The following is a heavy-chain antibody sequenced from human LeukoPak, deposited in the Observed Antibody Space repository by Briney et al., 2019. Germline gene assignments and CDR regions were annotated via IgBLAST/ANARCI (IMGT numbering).Heavy chain of an antibody. V-gene: IGHV1-18*01. J-gene: IGHJ4*02. CDR3: ARYEIQLWLLDY. D-gene: IGHD5-18*01. Sequence: VASVKVSCEASGYTFTSYGISWVRQAPGQGLEWMGWISAYNGNTNYAQKLQGRVTMTTDTSTSTAYMELRSLRSDDTAVYYCARYEIQLWLLDYWGQGTLVTVSS. CDR1: GYTFTSYG. CDR2: ISAYNGNT.